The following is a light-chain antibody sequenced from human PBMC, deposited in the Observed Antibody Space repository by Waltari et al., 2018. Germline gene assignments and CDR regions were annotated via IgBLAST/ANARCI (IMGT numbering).Light chain of an antibody. V-gene: IGLV1-40*01. CDR3: QSFDSSLGGSV. CDR1: SSNIGAGYD. J-gene: IGLJ1*01. CDR2: ENS. Sequence: QSVLTQPPSVSGAPGQRVTISCTGSSSNIGAGYDVHWYQHLPGIAPKLLIKENSNRPSGVPDRVSGSKSGTSASLAITGLQAEDEADYYCQSFDSSLGGSVFGTGTKVSVL.